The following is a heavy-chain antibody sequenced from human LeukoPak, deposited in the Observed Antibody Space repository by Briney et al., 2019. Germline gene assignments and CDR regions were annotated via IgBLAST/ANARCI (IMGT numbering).Heavy chain of an antibody. CDR2: AYSRSRGGR. J-gene: IGHJ3*02. Sequence: SQTLSLTCAISGDSVPSNRVAWNWIRQSPSKGLEWLGRAYSRSRGGRDYAISVRSRINIDTDTSRNQFSLQLSSVTPEDTAVYYCARGTNSTFDIWGQGTMVTVSS. V-gene: IGHV6-1*01. CDR1: GDSVPSNRVA. CDR3: ARGTNSTFDI. D-gene: IGHD1-7*01.